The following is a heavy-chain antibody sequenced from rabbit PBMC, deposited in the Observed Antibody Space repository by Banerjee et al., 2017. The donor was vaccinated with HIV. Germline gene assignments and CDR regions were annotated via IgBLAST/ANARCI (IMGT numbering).Heavy chain of an antibody. V-gene: IGHV1S43*01. CDR1: GIDFSSYYR. Sequence: QQQLEESGGGLVKPGGTLTLTCKASGIDFSSYYRMCWVRQAPGRGLELIACIYTTSGSTWYASWVNGRFTISRSTSLNTVDLQMTSLTAADTATYFCARDRRYAGWAGYGYATGAFDPWGPGTLVTVS. D-gene: IGHD6-1*01. CDR3: ARDRRYAGWAGYGYATGAFDP. CDR2: IYTTSGST. J-gene: IGHJ2*01.